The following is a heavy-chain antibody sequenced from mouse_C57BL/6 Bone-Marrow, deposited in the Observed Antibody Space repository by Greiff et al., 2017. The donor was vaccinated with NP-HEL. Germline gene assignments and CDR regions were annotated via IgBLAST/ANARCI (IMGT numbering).Heavy chain of an antibody. V-gene: IGHV1-42*01. D-gene: IGHD2-1*01. CDR3: AREDGNWAWFAY. Sequence: EVQLVESGPELVKPGASVKISCKASGYSFTGYYMNWVKQSPEKSLEWIGEINPSTGGTTYNQKFKAKATLTVDKSSSTAYMQLKSLTSEDSAVYYCAREDGNWAWFAYWGQGTLVTVSA. J-gene: IGHJ3*01. CDR2: INPSTGGT. CDR1: GYSFTGYY.